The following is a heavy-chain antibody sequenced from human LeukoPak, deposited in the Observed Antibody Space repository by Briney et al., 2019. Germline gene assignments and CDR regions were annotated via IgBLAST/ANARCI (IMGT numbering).Heavy chain of an antibody. CDR3: GKTTVGYSSGQKPAWPVDY. D-gene: IGHD5-18*01. CDR1: GFTFGSHA. J-gene: IGHJ4*02. Sequence: GGSLRLSCEASGFTFGSHAMYWVRQAPGKGLEWVAGIFGSGGSPHYADPVKGRFTISRDNSRNTVCLQINSLRAEDTAVYYCGKTTVGYSSGQKPAWPVDYWGQGTLVTVSS. CDR2: IFGSGGSP. V-gene: IGHV3-23*01.